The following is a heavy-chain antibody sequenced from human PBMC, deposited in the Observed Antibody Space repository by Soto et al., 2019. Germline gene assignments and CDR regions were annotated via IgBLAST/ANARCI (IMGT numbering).Heavy chain of an antibody. CDR2: IYYSGST. CDR3: ARGQAICSSTSCYSVHGMDV. CDR1: GGSISSYY. J-gene: IGHJ6*02. Sequence: SETLFLTCTVSGGSISSYYWSWIRQPPGKGLEWIGYIYYSGSTNYNPSLKSRVTISVDTSKNQFSLKLSSVTAADTAVYYCARGQAICSSTSCYSVHGMDVWGQGTTVTVSS. D-gene: IGHD2-2*01. V-gene: IGHV4-59*01.